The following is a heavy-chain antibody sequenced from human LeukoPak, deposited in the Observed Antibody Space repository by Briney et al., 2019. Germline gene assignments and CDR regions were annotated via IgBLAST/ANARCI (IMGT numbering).Heavy chain of an antibody. D-gene: IGHD5-12*01. CDR3: AKELWGWLRFTGDY. J-gene: IGHJ4*02. CDR1: GFTFSSYA. CDR2: IGGSGGPT. Sequence: GGSLRLSCAASGFTFSSYAMSWVRQAPGKGLEWVSAIGGSGGPTFYADSVKGRFTISRDNSKNTLYLQMNSLRAEDTAVYYCAKELWGWLRFTGDYWGQGTLVTVSS. V-gene: IGHV3-23*01.